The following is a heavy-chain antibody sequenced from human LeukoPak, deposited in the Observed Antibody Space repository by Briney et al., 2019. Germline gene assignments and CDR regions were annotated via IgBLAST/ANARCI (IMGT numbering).Heavy chain of an antibody. CDR3: ARARKYYDFWSGYYTGYDY. D-gene: IGHD3-3*01. Sequence: PSETLSLTCTVSGGSISSSTYYWGWIRQPPGKGLEWIGSTYYSGSTYYNASLKSRVTISVDTSKNQFSLKLSSVTAADTAVYYCARARKYYDFWSGYYTGYDYWGQGTLVTVSS. V-gene: IGHV4-39*07. J-gene: IGHJ4*02. CDR1: GGSISSSTYY. CDR2: TYYSGST.